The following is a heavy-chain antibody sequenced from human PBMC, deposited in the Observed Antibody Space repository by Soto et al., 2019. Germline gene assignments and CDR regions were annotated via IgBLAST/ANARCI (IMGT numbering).Heavy chain of an antibody. D-gene: IGHD6-19*01. Sequence: SETLSLTCTVSGGSINTVNYYWSWIRQSPDKGLEWIGHIYNGGTTYNNPSLTSRVTISVDTSNNQFSLKLSSVSAADTAVYYCARAVAVPADFDYWGQGTLVTVSS. V-gene: IGHV4-30-4*01. J-gene: IGHJ4*02. CDR2: IYNGGTT. CDR3: ARAVAVPADFDY. CDR1: GGSINTVNYY.